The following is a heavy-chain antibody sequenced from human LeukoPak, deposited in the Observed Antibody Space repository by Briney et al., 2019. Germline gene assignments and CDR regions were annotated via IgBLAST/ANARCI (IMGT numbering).Heavy chain of an antibody. CDR1: GGSFSGYY. CDR2: INHSGST. Sequence: PSETLSLTCAVYGGSFSGYYWSWIRQPPGKGLEWVGEINHSGSTNYNPSLKSRVTISVDTSKNQFSLTLSSVTAADTAVYYCASGDIVVVPAALSHAFDIWGQGTMVTVSS. J-gene: IGHJ3*02. CDR3: ASGDIVVVPAALSHAFDI. D-gene: IGHD2-2*01. V-gene: IGHV4-34*01.